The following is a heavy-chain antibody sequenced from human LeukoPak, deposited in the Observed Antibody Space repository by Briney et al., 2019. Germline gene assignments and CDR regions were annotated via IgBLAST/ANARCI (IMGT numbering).Heavy chain of an antibody. CDR2: IKQDGSEI. J-gene: IGHJ4*02. CDR1: GFTFSNYW. Sequence: PGGSLRLSCAASGFTFSNYWMSWVRQAPGKGLEWVANIKQDGSEIYYVDSVKGRFTISRDNAKNSLYLQMNSLRAEDTAVYYCARDYYYGSGSSIRWGQGTLVTVSS. V-gene: IGHV3-7*01. CDR3: ARDYYYGSGSSIR. D-gene: IGHD3-10*01.